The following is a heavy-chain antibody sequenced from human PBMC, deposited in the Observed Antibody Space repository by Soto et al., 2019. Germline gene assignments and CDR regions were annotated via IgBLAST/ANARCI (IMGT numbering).Heavy chain of an antibody. CDR3: AADGYSGYDYGGYYFDY. J-gene: IGHJ4*02. D-gene: IGHD5-12*01. CDR2: ISAYSGKT. CDR1: GYTFTSYG. Sequence: ASVKVSCKASGYTFTSYGISWVRQAPGQGLEWMGWISAYSGKTNYVQKLQGRVTMTTDTSTSTAYMELSSLRSEDTAVYYCAADGYSGYDYGGYYFDYWGQGTLVTVSS. V-gene: IGHV1-18*01.